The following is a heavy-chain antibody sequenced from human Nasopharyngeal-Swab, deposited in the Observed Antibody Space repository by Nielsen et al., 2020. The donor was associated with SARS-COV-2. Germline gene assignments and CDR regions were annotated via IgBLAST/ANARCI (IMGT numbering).Heavy chain of an antibody. CDR3: ARRGGTAGSDAFDI. CDR2: IDPSDSYT. D-gene: IGHD6-13*01. Sequence: VRQMPGKGLEWMGRIDPSDSYTNYSPSFQGHVTISADKPISTAYLQWSSLKASDTAMYYCARRGGTAGSDAFDIWGQGTVVTVSS. V-gene: IGHV5-10-1*01. J-gene: IGHJ3*02.